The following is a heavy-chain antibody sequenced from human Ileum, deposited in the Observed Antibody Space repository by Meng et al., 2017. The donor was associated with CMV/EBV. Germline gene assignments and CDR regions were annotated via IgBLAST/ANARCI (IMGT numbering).Heavy chain of an antibody. J-gene: IGHJ2*01. Sequence: SSNDYHWGWIRQPPGKGLEWIGAVSYSGSAYYNPSLKSRVTISVDTSKNQFSLNLNSVTAADTAVYFCARELDSSSWQGGYWYFDLWGRGTLVTVSS. CDR3: ARELDSSSWQGGYWYFDL. CDR2: VSYSGSA. CDR1: SSNDYH. V-gene: IGHV4-39*02. D-gene: IGHD6-13*01.